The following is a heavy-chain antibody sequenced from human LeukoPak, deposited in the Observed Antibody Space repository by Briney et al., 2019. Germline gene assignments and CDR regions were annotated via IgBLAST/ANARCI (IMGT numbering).Heavy chain of an antibody. CDR3: AKDPYSSGWYGAFDI. V-gene: IGHV3-21*04. Sequence: PGGSLRLSCAATGFTFSSYSMNWVRQAPGKGLEWVSSISRSSSYKYYADSVKGRFTISRDNSKNTLYLQMNSLRAEDTAVYYCAKDPYSSGWYGAFDIWGQGTMVTVSS. CDR2: ISRSSSYK. J-gene: IGHJ3*02. CDR1: GFTFSSYS. D-gene: IGHD6-19*01.